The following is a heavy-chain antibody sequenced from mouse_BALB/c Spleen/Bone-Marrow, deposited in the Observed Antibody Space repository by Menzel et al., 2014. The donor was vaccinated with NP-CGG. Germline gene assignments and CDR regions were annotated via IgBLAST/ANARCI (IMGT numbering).Heavy chain of an antibody. D-gene: IGHD2-3*01. V-gene: IGHV7-3*02. J-gene: IGHJ2*01. CDR1: GFTFTDYY. Sequence: EVKVEESGGGLVKPGGSLRLSCAASGFTFTDYYMNWVRQPPGKALEWFTFISNKNNGYTTEYNASVKGRFTISRDNSQSILYLQMNTLRAEDSATYYCARDLGLLRFDYWGQGTPLTVSS. CDR2: ISNKNNGYTT. CDR3: ARDLGLLRFDY.